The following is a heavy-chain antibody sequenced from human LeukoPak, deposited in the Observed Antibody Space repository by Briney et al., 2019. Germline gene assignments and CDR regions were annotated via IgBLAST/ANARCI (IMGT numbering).Heavy chain of an antibody. CDR1: GFTFSDYY. CDR2: IKGIGPTT. CDR3: ARAGELRYMDV. D-gene: IGHD3-16*01. V-gene: IGHV3-11*04. Sequence: GGSLRLSCAASGFTFSDYYMSWIRQAPGKGLEWVSTIKGIGPTTYYADSLKGRFTISRDNAKDSLFLQMSSLRADDTAIYYCARAGELRYMDVWGKGTAVTVSS. J-gene: IGHJ6*03.